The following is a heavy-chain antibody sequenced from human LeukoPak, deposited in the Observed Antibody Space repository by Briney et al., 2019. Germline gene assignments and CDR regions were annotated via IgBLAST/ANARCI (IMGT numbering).Heavy chain of an antibody. Sequence: SETLSLTCAVYGGSFSGYYWSWIRQPPGKGLEWIGEINHSGSTNYNPSLKSRVTISVDTSKNQFSLKLSSVTAADTAVYYCARALRWLQLARWFDPWGREPWSPSPQ. V-gene: IGHV4-34*01. CDR1: GGSFSGYY. D-gene: IGHD5-24*01. CDR2: INHSGST. CDR3: ARALRWLQLARWFDP. J-gene: IGHJ5*02.